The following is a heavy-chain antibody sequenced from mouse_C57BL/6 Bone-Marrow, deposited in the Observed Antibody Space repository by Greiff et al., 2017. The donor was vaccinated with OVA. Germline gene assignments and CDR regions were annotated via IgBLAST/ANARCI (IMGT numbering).Heavy chain of an antibody. CDR3: AQGGLAY. D-gene: IGHD3-3*01. CDR2: INPNNGGT. V-gene: IGHV1-26*01. CDR1: GYTFTDYY. J-gene: IGHJ3*01. Sequence: EVHLQQSGPELVKPGASVKISCKASGYTFTDYYMNWVKQSHGKSLEWIGDINPNNGGTSYNQKFKGKATLTVDKSSSTAYMELRSLTSEDSAVYYCAQGGLAYWGQGTLVTVSA.